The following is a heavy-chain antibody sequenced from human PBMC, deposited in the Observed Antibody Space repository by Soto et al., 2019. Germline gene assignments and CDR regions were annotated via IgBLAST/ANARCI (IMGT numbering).Heavy chain of an antibody. CDR3: ARDPVAYCGGDCRTFDY. D-gene: IGHD2-21*02. Sequence: QVQLVESGGGVVQPGRSQRLSCAASGFTFSSYAMHWVRQAPGKGLEWVAVISYDGSNKYYADSVKGRFTISRDNSKNTLYLQINSLRAEDTAVYYCARDPVAYCGGDCRTFDYWGQGTLVTVSS. V-gene: IGHV3-30-3*01. J-gene: IGHJ4*02. CDR1: GFTFSSYA. CDR2: ISYDGSNK.